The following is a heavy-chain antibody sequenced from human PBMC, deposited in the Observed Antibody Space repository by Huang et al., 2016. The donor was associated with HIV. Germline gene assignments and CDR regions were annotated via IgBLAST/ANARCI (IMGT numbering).Heavy chain of an antibody. D-gene: IGHD2-15*01. CDR2: SNPRCGRT. J-gene: IGHJ6*02. V-gene: IGHV1-46*01. CDR3: ARVDGYCSGGSCYGYYYYYGMDV. Sequence: QVQLVQSGAEVKKPGASVKVSCKASGYTFTSYYMHWVRQTPGQGLEWRGRSNPRCGRTSYAQKFQGRVTMTRDTSTSTVYVELGSLISEDTAVYYCARVDGYCSGGSCYGYYYYYGMDVWGQGTTVTVSS. CDR1: GYTFTSYY.